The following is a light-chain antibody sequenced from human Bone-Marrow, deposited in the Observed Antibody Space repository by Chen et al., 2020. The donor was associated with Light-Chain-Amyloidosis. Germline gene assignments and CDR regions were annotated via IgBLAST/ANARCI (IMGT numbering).Light chain of an antibody. CDR2: EGS. CDR3: CSYAGSSTWV. CDR1: SSDVGSYNL. J-gene: IGLJ3*02. Sequence: QSALTQPASGSGSPGQSIPISCPGTSSDVGSYNLVSWYQKHPGKAPKLMIYEGSKRPSGVSNRFSGSKSGNTASLTISGLQAEDEADYYCCSYAGSSTWVFGGGTKLTVL. V-gene: IGLV2-23*01.